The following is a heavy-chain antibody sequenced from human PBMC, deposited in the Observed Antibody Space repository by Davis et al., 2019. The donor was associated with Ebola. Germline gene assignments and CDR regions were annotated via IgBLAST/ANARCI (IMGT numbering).Heavy chain of an antibody. CDR3: AKGSVTIFGVAPDYYGMDV. J-gene: IGHJ6*04. CDR2: ISYDGSNK. Sequence: GGSLRLSCAASGFTFSSYGMHWVRQAPGKGLEWVAVISYDGSNKYYADSVKGRFTISRDNSKNTLYLQMNSLRAKDTAVYYCAKGSVTIFGVAPDYYGMDVWGKGTTVTVSS. CDR1: GFTFSSYG. V-gene: IGHV3-30*18. D-gene: IGHD3-3*01.